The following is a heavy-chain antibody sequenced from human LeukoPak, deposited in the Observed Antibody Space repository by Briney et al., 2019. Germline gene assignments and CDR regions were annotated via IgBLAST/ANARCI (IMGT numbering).Heavy chain of an antibody. D-gene: IGHD5-24*01. V-gene: IGHV3-23*01. CDR3: ARGITGLDY. CDR1: GFTFSSYA. CDR2: INVSGGST. J-gene: IGHJ4*02. Sequence: PGGSLRLSCAASGFTFSSYALSWVRQAPGKGLDWVSGINVSGGSTYYADSVKGRFTVSRDNSKNTLYLLMNSLRAEDTAVYYCARGITGLDYWGQGTLATVSS.